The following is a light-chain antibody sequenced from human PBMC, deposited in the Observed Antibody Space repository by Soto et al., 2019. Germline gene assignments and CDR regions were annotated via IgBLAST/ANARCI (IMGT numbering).Light chain of an antibody. CDR2: AAS. J-gene: IGKJ2*01. CDR3: QQIYSTPQT. CDR1: QSISTY. V-gene: IGKV1-39*01. Sequence: DIQMTQSPSSLSASVGDRVTITCRASQSISTYFNWYQQKPGKAPKLLNYAASSLQSGVPSRFSGSGSGTDFTLTISSLQPEDFATYYCQQIYSTPQTFGQGTKLEIK.